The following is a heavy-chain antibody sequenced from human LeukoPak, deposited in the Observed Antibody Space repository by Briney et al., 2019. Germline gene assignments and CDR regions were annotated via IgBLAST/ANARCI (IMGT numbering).Heavy chain of an antibody. CDR3: ARILDSAWGELGY. D-gene: IGHD6-19*01. Sequence: PGGSLRLSCAASGFTFSSYWMRWVRQAPGKGLVWVSRINSDGITTTYADSVKGRSTISRDNSKNTLYLQMNSLRAEDTAVYYCARILDSAWGELGYWGQGTLVTVSS. CDR1: GFTFSSYW. V-gene: IGHV3-74*01. CDR2: INSDGITT. J-gene: IGHJ4*02.